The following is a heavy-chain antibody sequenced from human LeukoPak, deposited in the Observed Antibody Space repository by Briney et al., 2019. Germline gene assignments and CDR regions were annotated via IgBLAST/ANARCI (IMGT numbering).Heavy chain of an antibody. CDR3: ATGVAAHHRLDY. CDR2: INPSSGGT. CDR1: GYTFTGYY. Sequence: GASVKVSCKASGYTFTGYYMHWVRQAPGQGLEWMGWINPSSGGTIYAQKFQARVTMTRDTSISTAYMELSRLRSDDTAVYYCATGVAAHHRLDYWGQGTLVIVSS. D-gene: IGHD6-13*01. V-gene: IGHV1-2*02. J-gene: IGHJ4*02.